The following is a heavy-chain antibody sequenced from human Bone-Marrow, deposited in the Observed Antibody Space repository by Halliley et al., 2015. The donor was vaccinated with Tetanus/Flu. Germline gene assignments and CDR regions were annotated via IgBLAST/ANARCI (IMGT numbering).Heavy chain of an antibody. V-gene: IGHV3-21*01. Sequence: SLRLSCAASGFTFSSYSMNWIRQAPGKGLEWVSSIGSSSNYIYYADSVKGRFTISRDNAKNSLYLQMNSLRAEDTAVYYCARERGYTFGYGSFDYWGQGTLVSVPS. CDR3: ARERGYTFGYGSFDY. J-gene: IGHJ4*02. CDR2: IGSSSNYI. CDR1: GFTFSSYS. D-gene: IGHD5-18*01.